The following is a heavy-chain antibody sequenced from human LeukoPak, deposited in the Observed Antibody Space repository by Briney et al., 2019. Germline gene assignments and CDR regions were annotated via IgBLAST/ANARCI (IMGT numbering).Heavy chain of an antibody. D-gene: IGHD3-22*01. CDR1: GGSISSGGYY. CDR3: ARAKKDYYDSSGPRFWFDP. J-gene: IGHJ5*02. V-gene: IGHV4-31*03. CDR2: IYYSGST. Sequence: SQTLSLTCTVSGGSISSGGYYWSWIRQHPGKGLEWIGYIYYSGSTYYNPSLKSRVTISVDTSKNQFSLKLSSVTAADTAVYYRARAKKDYYDSSGPRFWFDPWGQGTLVTVSS.